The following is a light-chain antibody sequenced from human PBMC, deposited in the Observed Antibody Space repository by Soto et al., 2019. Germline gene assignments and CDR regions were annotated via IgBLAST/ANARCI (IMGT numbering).Light chain of an antibody. CDR1: QSVSSY. CDR2: AAS. CDR3: QQKDT. V-gene: IGKV1-39*01. Sequence: DIQMTQSPSSLSASVGDRVTITCRASQSVSSYLNWYQQKPGKAPKLLIYAASSLQSGVPSRFSDSGSGTDFTLTISSLQPEDFATYYCQQKDTFGPGTKVDIK. J-gene: IGKJ3*01.